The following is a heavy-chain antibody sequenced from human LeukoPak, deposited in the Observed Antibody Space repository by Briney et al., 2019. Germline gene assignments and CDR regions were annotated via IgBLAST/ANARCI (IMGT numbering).Heavy chain of an antibody. CDR1: GGSISSYY. D-gene: IGHD5-12*01. CDR2: IYYSGST. CDR3: AGPDDYLSY. J-gene: IGHJ4*02. V-gene: IGHV4-59*01. Sequence: PSETLSLTCTVSGGSISSYYWTWIRQPPGKGLEWLGYIYYSGSTNYNPSLKSRVTISLDTSKNQFSLRLTSVTAADTAVYYCAGPDDYLSYWGQGTLVTVSS.